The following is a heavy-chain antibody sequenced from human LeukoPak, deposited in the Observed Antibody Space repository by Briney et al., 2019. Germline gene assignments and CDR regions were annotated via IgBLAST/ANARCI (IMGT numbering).Heavy chain of an antibody. D-gene: IGHD1-26*01. CDR2: TYYRSKWYN. CDR1: GDSVSSNSAA. CDR3: ARGGSYNLDS. J-gene: IGHJ4*02. Sequence: SQTLSLTCAISGDSVSSNSAAWNWIRQSPSRGLEWLGRTYYRSKWYNHYAISVRSRITVNPDTSKNQFSLHLTSVTPEDTAVYYCARGGSYNLDSWGQGTLVTVSS. V-gene: IGHV6-1*01.